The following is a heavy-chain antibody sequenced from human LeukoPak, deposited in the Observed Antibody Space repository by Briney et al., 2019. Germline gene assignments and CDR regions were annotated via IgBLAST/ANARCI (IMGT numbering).Heavy chain of an antibody. CDR2: ISSSSTTI. CDR1: GFTFSSYV. CDR3: ARDSYGSADY. Sequence: PGGSLRLSCAASGFTFSSYVMHWVRQAPGKGLEWVAYISSSSTTIYYADSVKGRFTISRDNAKNSLYLQMNSLRVEDTAVYYCARDSYGSADYWGQGTLVTVSS. V-gene: IGHV3-48*01. D-gene: IGHD3-10*01. J-gene: IGHJ4*02.